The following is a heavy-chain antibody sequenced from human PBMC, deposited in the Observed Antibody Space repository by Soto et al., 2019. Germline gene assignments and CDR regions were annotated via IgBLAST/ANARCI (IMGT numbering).Heavy chain of an antibody. D-gene: IGHD1-26*01. CDR1: GYTFTTYY. Sequence: QVQLVQSGTEVKKPGASVKVSCKASGYTFTTYYITWVLQAPAQGLEWMGWISVYYGNTNYAQKFQGRVTMTTDTSTNTAYMELRSLTSDDTAVYYCARGDRSPDYWGQGTLVTVSS. V-gene: IGHV1-18*01. CDR2: ISVYYGNT. CDR3: ARGDRSPDY. J-gene: IGHJ4*02.